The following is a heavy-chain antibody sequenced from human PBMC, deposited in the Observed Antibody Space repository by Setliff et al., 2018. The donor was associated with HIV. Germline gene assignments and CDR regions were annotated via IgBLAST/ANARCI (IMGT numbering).Heavy chain of an antibody. CDR2: ISKSGNTI. J-gene: IGHJ6*02. V-gene: IGHV3-48*03. CDR1: GFTFSGYE. CDR3: ARSAELYFYYGMDV. D-gene: IGHD2-15*01. Sequence: LRLSCAASGFTFSGYEMNWVRQAPGKGLEWVSYISKSGNTIHYAGSVKGRFTISRDNAKNSLYLQMNSLRAEDTAVYYCARSAELYFYYGMDVWGQGTTVTVSS.